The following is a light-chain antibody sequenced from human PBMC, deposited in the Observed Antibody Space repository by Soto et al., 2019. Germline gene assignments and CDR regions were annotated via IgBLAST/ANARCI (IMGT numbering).Light chain of an antibody. Sequence: EIMMTQSPATLSVSPGERATLSCRASQSVSSNLAWYQQKPGEAPRLLIYGASTRATGIPARFSGSGSGTEFTLTISSRQAEDFAVYYCQQHNNWPPWTFGQGTKVDIK. CDR2: GAS. CDR1: QSVSSN. CDR3: QQHNNWPPWT. J-gene: IGKJ1*01. V-gene: IGKV3-15*01.